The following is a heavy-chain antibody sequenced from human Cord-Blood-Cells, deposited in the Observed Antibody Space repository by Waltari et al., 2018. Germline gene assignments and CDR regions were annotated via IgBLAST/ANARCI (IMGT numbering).Heavy chain of an antibody. Sequence: EVLLVESGGGLVPPGGSLKLPCRASGVTFRGSGMHWVRQASGKGLEWVGRIRSKANSYATAYAASVKGRFTISRDDSKNTAYLQMNSLKTEDTAVYYCKTGSWRWGQGTLVTVSS. V-gene: IGHV3-73*02. D-gene: IGHD1-1*01. CDR2: IRSKANSYAT. CDR1: GVTFRGSG. J-gene: IGHJ4*02. CDR3: KTGSWR.